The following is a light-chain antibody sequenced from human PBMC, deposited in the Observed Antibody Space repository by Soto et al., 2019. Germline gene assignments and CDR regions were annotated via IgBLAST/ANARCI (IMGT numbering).Light chain of an antibody. V-gene: IGKV3-15*01. J-gene: IGKJ1*01. CDR1: QSLNRN. CDR2: GAS. Sequence: ETVLRQSPGTLSVSPGETANLSCTTSQSLNRNLAWYQQKLGQAPRVLIYGASTRAAGIPARFSGSGSGTEFILTISSLQSEDFAVYYCHEYNTWPWTFGQGTKVDI. CDR3: HEYNTWPWT.